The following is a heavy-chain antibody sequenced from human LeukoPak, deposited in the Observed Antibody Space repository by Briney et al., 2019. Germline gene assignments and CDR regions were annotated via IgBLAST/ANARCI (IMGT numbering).Heavy chain of an antibody. CDR1: GGSFSGYY. Sequence: SETLSLTCAVYGGSFSGYYWSWIRQPAGKGLEWIGRIYTSGSTNYNPSLKSRVTISVDTSKNQFSLKLSSVTAADTAVYYCARDPPSGTSLDYYYYMDVWGKGTTVTVSS. CDR3: ARDPPSGTSLDYYYYMDV. CDR2: IYTSGST. V-gene: IGHV4-4*07. D-gene: IGHD2-2*01. J-gene: IGHJ6*03.